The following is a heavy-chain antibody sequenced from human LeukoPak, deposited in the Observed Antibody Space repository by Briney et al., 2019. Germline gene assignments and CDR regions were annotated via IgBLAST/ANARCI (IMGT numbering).Heavy chain of an antibody. CDR1: GGSISGYY. Sequence: SETLSLTCTVSGGSISGYYWSWIRQPPGKGLEWIGEINHSGSTNYNPSLKSRVTISVDTSKNQFSLKLSSVTAADTAVYYCARGLGYSYGTDYWGQGTLVTVSS. D-gene: IGHD5-18*01. CDR2: INHSGST. CDR3: ARGLGYSYGTDY. J-gene: IGHJ4*02. V-gene: IGHV4-34*01.